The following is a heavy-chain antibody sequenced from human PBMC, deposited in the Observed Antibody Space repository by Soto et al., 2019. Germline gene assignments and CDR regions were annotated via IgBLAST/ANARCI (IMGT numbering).Heavy chain of an antibody. CDR1: GGSISSGDYY. CDR2: IYYSGST. V-gene: IGHV4-30-4*01. J-gene: IGHJ4*02. D-gene: IGHD3-3*01. CDR3: ARATRTRFLEWSPPDY. Sequence: QVQLQESGPGLVKPSQTLSLTCTVSGGSISSGDYYWSWIRQPPGKGLEWIGYIYYSGSTYYNPSHKSRVTISVDTSKNQFSLKVSSVTAADTAVYYCARATRTRFLEWSPPDYWGQGTLVTVSS.